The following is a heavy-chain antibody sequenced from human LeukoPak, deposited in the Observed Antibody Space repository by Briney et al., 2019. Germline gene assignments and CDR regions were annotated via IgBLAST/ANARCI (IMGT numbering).Heavy chain of an antibody. CDR3: ARSKAGGSGSGRPFDY. Sequence: PGGSLRLSCAASGFTVSGNYMIWVRQAPGKGLEWVSLIYSGGRTNYADSVKGRFTISRDNSKNTLYLQMNSLRAEDTAVYYCARSKAGGSGSGRPFDYWGQGTLVTVSS. CDR2: IYSGGRT. CDR1: GFTVSGNY. V-gene: IGHV3-53*05. D-gene: IGHD3-10*01. J-gene: IGHJ4*02.